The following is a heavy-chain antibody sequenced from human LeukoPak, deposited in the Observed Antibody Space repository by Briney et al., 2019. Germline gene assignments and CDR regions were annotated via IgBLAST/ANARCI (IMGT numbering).Heavy chain of an antibody. V-gene: IGHV4-30-4*08. CDR3: AREVITPGDSDGFDL. Sequence: SQTLSLTCTVSGGSISSANHFWSWVRQSPGEGLVWIGYIHYDGRAHYNPSLKSRVSMSLDMSKNQFSLSLSSVTAADTAIYHCAREVITPGDSDGFDLWGQGTMVSVSS. CDR2: IHYDGRA. J-gene: IGHJ3*01. D-gene: IGHD2-2*01. CDR1: GGSISSANHF.